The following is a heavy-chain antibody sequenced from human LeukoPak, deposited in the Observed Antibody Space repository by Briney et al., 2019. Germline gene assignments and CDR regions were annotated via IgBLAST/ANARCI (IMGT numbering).Heavy chain of an antibody. CDR1: GFTFSNHW. D-gene: IGHD3-16*01. CDR2: IKSDGTYS. V-gene: IGHV3-74*01. J-gene: IGHJ4*02. CDR3: ARDRPNGGRAFDY. Sequence: GGSLRLSCAASGFTFSNHWMHWVRQAPGKGLVWVSRIKSDGTYSDYADSVKGRFTVSRDNARNTLYLQMDSLRVEDTALYYCARDRPNGGRAFDYWSQGTLVAVSS.